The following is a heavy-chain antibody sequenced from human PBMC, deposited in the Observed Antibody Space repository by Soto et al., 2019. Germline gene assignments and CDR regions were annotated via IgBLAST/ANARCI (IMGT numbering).Heavy chain of an antibody. CDR2: ISGSGAGT. V-gene: IGHV3-23*01. J-gene: IGHJ4*02. Sequence: EVQLLESGGGLVQPGGSLRLSCAASGFTFGNYGMSWVRQAPGKGLEWVSVISGSGAGTYYADSVKGRFTISRDNSKSTLYLQMSSLTAEDTAVYYCAKLYYYGSGRGYFDYWGQGTLVTVSS. CDR1: GFTFGNYG. CDR3: AKLYYYGSGRGYFDY. D-gene: IGHD3-10*01.